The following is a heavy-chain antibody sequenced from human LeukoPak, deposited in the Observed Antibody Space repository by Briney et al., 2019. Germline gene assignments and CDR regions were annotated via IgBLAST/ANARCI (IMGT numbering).Heavy chain of an antibody. CDR3: ARVTGYMIEDYFDY. D-gene: IGHD3-22*01. CDR1: GGSISSYY. V-gene: IGHV4-59*01. CDR2: IYYSGST. Sequence: SETLSLTCTASGGSISSYYWSWIRQPPGKGLEWIGYIYYSGSTNYKPSLKSRVTISVETSKNQFSLKLRSVTAADTAVYYCARVTGYMIEDYFDYWGQGTLVTVSS. J-gene: IGHJ4*02.